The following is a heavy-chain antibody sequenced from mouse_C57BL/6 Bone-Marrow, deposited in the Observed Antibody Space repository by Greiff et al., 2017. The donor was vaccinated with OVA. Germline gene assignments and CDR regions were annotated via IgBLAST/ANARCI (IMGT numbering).Heavy chain of an antibody. CDR3: ARYGSSSLVSY. D-gene: IGHD1-1*01. CDR2: IRNKANGYTT. CDR1: GFTFTDYY. Sequence: EVKLVESGGGLVQPGGSLSLSCAASGFTFTDYYMSWVRQPPGKALEWLGFIRNKANGYTTEYSASVKGRFTISRYNSQSILYLQMNALRAEDSATYYCARYGSSSLVSYWGQGTLVTVSA. J-gene: IGHJ3*01. V-gene: IGHV7-3*01.